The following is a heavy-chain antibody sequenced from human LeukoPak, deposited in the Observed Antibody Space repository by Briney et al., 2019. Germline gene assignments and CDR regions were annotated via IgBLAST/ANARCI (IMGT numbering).Heavy chain of an antibody. Sequence: ASVKVSCKASGYTFTNYDINWVRQAPGQGLEWMGWMNPNSGNTGYAQKFQGRVTMTRNTSISTAYMELSGLRSEDTAVYYCATTGLRYYYMDVWGKGTTVTVSS. CDR1: GYTFTNYD. CDR3: ATTGLRYYYMDV. J-gene: IGHJ6*03. CDR2: MNPNSGNT. D-gene: IGHD2-8*02. V-gene: IGHV1-8*01.